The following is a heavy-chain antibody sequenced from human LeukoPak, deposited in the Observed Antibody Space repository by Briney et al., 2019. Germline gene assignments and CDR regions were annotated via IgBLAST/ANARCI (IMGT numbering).Heavy chain of an antibody. J-gene: IGHJ6*02. CDR1: GDIVSSTIAA. V-gene: IGHV6-1*01. CDR3: TRDQDGMGV. CDR2: TCYRSKWYN. Sequence: SQTLSLTCAISGDIVSSTIAAWNWIRQSPSRGLEWLGRTCYRSKWYNDYAVSVRSRLTINPDTSKNQFSLQLNSVTPEDTAVYYCTRDQDGMGVWGQGTSVTVSS.